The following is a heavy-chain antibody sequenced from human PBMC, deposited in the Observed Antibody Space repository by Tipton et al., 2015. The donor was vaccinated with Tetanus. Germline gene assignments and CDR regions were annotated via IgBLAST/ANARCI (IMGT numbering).Heavy chain of an antibody. CDR1: GGSITSGTYY. Sequence: LRLSCTVSGGSITSGTYYWGWIRQPPGKGLEWIGNIYYYSGSTYYNSPLKSRVTISLDTPKNQFSLKMTSVTAADTAVYYCARQADNWFDPWGQGTLVVVSS. J-gene: IGHJ5*02. CDR2: IYYYSGST. CDR3: ARQADNWFDP. V-gene: IGHV4-39*01.